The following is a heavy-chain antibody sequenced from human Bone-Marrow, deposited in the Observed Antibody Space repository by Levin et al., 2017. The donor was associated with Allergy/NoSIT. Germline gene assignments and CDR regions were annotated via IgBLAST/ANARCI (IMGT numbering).Heavy chain of an antibody. CDR1: WISLRISGVG. D-gene: IGHD3-10*01. Sequence: TLSLPCTFSWISLRISGVGVGWIRQPPGKALEWLALIYWDDDKRYSPSLKSRLTITKDTSKNQVVLTMTNMDSVDTATYYCARAKETYGSGSYYDYFDYWGQGTLVTVSS. J-gene: IGHJ4*02. V-gene: IGHV2-5*02. CDR2: IYWDDDK. CDR3: ARAKETYGSGSYYDYFDY.